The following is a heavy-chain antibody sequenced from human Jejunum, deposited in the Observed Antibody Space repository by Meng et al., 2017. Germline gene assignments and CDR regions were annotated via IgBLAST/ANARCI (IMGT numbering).Heavy chain of an antibody. Sequence: QVQLVQLAAEVKEPGASVKVSCKASGYTFTDYYLYWVRQAPGQGLEWMGRINTRTGGTIYTQKFYGRVTMTRDTSISTAYMELSRLRSDDTAVYYCARELISYAFDYWGQGSLVTVSS. J-gene: IGHJ4*02. V-gene: IGHV1-2*06. D-gene: IGHD1-26*01. CDR2: INTRTGGT. CDR3: ARELISYAFDY. CDR1: GYTFTDYY.